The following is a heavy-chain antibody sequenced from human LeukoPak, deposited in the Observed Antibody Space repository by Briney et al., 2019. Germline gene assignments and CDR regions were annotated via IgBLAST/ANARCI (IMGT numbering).Heavy chain of an antibody. CDR1: GFPFSVYW. Sequence: GGSLRLSCTASGFPFSVYWISWVRQAPGKGLEWVANIKEDGSVQDYVDSVKGRFTISRDNAKNSVYLQMNSLRVDDTAVYYCVGQLLRAVWGKGTTVTVSS. CDR2: IKEDGSVQ. J-gene: IGHJ6*04. D-gene: IGHD2-2*01. CDR3: VGQLLRAV. V-gene: IGHV3-7*01.